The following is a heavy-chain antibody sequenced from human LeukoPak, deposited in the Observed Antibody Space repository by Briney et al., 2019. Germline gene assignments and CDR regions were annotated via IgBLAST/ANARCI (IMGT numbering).Heavy chain of an antibody. Sequence: GASVKVSCKASGYTFTGYYMYWVRQAPGQGLEWMGWINPNSGGTNYAQKFQGRVTMTRDTSISTAYMELSRLRSDDTAVYYCARGYCSSTSCYYYFDYWGQGTLVTVSS. D-gene: IGHD2-2*01. CDR1: GYTFTGYY. CDR3: ARGYCSSTSCYYYFDY. J-gene: IGHJ4*02. V-gene: IGHV1-2*02. CDR2: INPNSGGT.